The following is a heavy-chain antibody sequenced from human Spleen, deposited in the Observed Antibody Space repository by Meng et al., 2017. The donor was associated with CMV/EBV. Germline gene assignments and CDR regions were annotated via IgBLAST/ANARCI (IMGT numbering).Heavy chain of an antibody. Sequence: GESLKISCVGSGFTFRSHPMSWVRQAPGKGLEWVSVISGNGYVRLYADSVEGRFTISRDDFRNTLYLQMDSLRAEDTAVYYCGRDYYDNRFRGGFIDSWGQGTLVTSPQ. V-gene: IGHV3-23*01. CDR3: GRDYYDNRFRGGFIDS. CDR1: GFTFRSHP. J-gene: IGHJ4*02. D-gene: IGHD3-22*01. CDR2: ISGNGYVR.